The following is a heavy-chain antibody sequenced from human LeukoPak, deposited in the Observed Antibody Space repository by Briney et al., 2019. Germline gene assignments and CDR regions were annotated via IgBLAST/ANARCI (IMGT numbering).Heavy chain of an antibody. CDR1: GGSINSYY. J-gene: IGHJ4*02. Sequence: PSETLSLTCTVSGGSINSYYWSWIRQPPGKGLEWIGYIYYSGSTNYNPSFKSRVTISIDTSKNQFSLRLSSVTAADTGVYYCASAHGSGSYYPGHLDYWGQGTLVTVSS. D-gene: IGHD3-10*01. CDR3: ASAHGSGSYYPGHLDY. CDR2: IYYSGST. V-gene: IGHV4-59*12.